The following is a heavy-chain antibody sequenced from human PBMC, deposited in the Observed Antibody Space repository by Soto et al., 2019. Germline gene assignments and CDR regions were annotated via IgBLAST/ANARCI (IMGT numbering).Heavy chain of an antibody. CDR1: GYSFTSYW. D-gene: IGHD3-10*01. J-gene: IGHJ4*02. CDR3: AIPLRFGESYLDY. V-gene: IGHV5-51*01. CDR2: IYPGDSDT. Sequence: HGASLKISCKGSGYSFTSYWIGWVRQMPGKGLEWMGIIYPGDSDTRYSPSFQGQVTISADKSISTAYLQWSSLKASDTAMYYSAIPLRFGESYLDYRGQGTLVTVSS.